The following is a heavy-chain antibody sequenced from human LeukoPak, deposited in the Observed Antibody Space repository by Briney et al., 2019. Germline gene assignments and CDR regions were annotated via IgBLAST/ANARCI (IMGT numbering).Heavy chain of an antibody. CDR3: ARLGGFYYYYMYV. CDR1: GGSFSGYY. Sequence: PAETLSLTCAVYGGSFSGYYWSWIRHPPGEALEWIGEIIHSGSTNYNPSLKSRVTISVDTSQNQFSLKMSSVTAADTAVYYCARLGGFYYYYMYVWGKGATVTVSS. J-gene: IGHJ6*03. CDR2: IIHSGST. D-gene: IGHD3-16*01. V-gene: IGHV4-34*12.